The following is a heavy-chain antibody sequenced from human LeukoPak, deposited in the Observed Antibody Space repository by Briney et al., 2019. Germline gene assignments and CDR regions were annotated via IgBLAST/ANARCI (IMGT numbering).Heavy chain of an antibody. CDR1: GGSISSGTYY. D-gene: IGHD5-18*01. Sequence: SETLSLTCTVSGGSISSGTYYWSWIRQPAGKGLEWIGRISTSGSTHYNPSLQSRVTISADTSKNQFSLKVNSVTAADTAVYYCARRYSSGSYDALIIWGQGTMVTVSS. V-gene: IGHV4-61*02. CDR2: ISTSGST. CDR3: ARRYSSGSYDALII. J-gene: IGHJ3*02.